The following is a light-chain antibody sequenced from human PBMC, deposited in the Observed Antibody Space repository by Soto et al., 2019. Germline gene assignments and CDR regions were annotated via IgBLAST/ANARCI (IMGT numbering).Light chain of an antibody. CDR2: RAS. Sequence: DIQMTQSPSTLSASVEDRVTITCRASQSISSWLAWYQQKPGKAPTLLIYRASILESGVPSRFSGSGSGTEFTLTISSLQSDDIATYYCQQYNSSPLTFGVGTKVEIK. CDR1: QSISSW. V-gene: IGKV1-5*03. CDR3: QQYNSSPLT. J-gene: IGKJ4*01.